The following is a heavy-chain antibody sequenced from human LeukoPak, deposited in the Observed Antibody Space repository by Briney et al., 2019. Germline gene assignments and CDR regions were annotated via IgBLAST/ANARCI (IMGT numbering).Heavy chain of an antibody. V-gene: IGHV3-7*03. CDR2: INHNGNVN. Sequence: KPGGFLRLSCAASGFTFSSYWMNWARQAPGKGLEWVASINHNGNVNYYVDSVKGRFTISRDNAKNSLYLQMSNLRAEDTAVYFCARGGGLDVWGQGATVTVSS. J-gene: IGHJ6*02. CDR1: GFTFSSYW. D-gene: IGHD3-16*01. CDR3: ARGGGLDV.